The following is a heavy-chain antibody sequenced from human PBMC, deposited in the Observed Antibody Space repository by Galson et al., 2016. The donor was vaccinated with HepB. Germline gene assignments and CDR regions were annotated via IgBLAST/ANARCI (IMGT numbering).Heavy chain of an antibody. CDR1: GYTFTNYA. V-gene: IGHV1-3*04. CDR3: ARDFHGMDV. Sequence: SVKVSCKASGYTFTNYAMHWVRQAPGERLEWMGWMNTANGNTMYSENLQGRVTITWDTAATTAYMDLSSLGSEDTAVYYCARDFHGMDVWGQGTTVTVSS. CDR2: MNTANGNT. J-gene: IGHJ6*02.